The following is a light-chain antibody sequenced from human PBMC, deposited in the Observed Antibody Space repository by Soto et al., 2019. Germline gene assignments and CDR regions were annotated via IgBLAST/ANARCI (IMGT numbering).Light chain of an antibody. CDR1: QSIRSW. CDR3: QQYNTYPYT. CDR2: EAS. J-gene: IGKJ2*01. V-gene: IGKV1-5*01. Sequence: IQVTQSPSTLSASVGDRVTITCRASQSIRSWLAWYQQKPGKAPQLLIYEASILESGVPSRFSGSGSGTEFTLTISSLQADDFATYYCQQYNTYPYTFGQGTKLEIK.